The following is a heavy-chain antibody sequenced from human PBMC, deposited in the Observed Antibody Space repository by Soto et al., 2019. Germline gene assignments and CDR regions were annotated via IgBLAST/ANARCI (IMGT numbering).Heavy chain of an antibody. CDR2: ISSRGTVK. D-gene: IGHD3-16*02. V-gene: IGHV3-48*03. Sequence: GSLRLYCAASVFTFSNYAMNWVRQAPGKGLEWISYISSRGTVKYHADSVKRRFTISRDNAKNSLYLQMNSLIAEDTAVYYCTRYRWFDAWGQGTLVTVSS. J-gene: IGHJ5*02. CDR1: VFTFSNYA. CDR3: TRYRWFDA.